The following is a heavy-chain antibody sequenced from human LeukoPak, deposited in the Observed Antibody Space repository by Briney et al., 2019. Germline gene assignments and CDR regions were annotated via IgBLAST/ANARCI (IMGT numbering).Heavy chain of an antibody. CDR2: IYYSAST. Sequence: SETLSLTCTVSGGSISSSSYYWGWIRQPPGKGLEWIGSIYYSASTYYNPSPKSRVTISVDTSKNQFSLKLSSVTAADTAVYYCARRRDGYNYNYWGQGTLVTVSS. D-gene: IGHD5-24*01. J-gene: IGHJ4*02. CDR1: GGSISSSSYY. CDR3: ARRRDGYNYNY. V-gene: IGHV4-39*01.